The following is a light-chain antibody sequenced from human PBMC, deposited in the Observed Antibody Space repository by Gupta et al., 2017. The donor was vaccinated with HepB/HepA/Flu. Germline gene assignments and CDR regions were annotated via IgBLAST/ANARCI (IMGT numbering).Light chain of an antibody. J-gene: IGKJ4*01. Sequence: EIVMIQSPDSLAVPLGERATISCKSSQTVFATSNKKNFLAWYQQRPGQPPRLVISWSSTRESGVPDRFSGSGSGTDFTLTISSLQPEDVAVYYCQQYFSSPLTFGGGTKVEIK. CDR2: WSS. V-gene: IGKV4-1*01. CDR1: QTVFATSNKKNF. CDR3: QQYFSSPLT.